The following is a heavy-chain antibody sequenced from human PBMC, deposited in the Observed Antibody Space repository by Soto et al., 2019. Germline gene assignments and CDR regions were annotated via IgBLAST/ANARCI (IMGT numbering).Heavy chain of an antibody. CDR1: GGSISSYY. J-gene: IGHJ4*02. V-gene: IGHV4-59*01. CDR2: IYYSGST. CDR3: ASNSAAGEGYFDY. Sequence: QVQLQESGPGLVKPSETLSLTCTVSGGSISSYYWSWIRQPPGKGLEWIGYIYYSGSTNYNPSLKSRVTISVDTSKNQFSLKLSSVTAADTAVYYCASNSAAGEGYFDYWGQGTLVTVSS. D-gene: IGHD6-13*01.